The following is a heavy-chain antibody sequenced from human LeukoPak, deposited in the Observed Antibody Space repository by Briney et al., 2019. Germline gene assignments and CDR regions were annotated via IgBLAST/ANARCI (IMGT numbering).Heavy chain of an antibody. V-gene: IGHV4-59*01. CDR3: ARISSSNWYNERGAFDV. J-gene: IGHJ3*01. Sequence: SETLSLTCTVSGGSISSYYWSWVRQPPGKGLEWIGFVYYTGSTNYSPSLKSRVTISVDTSKNQFSLKLGSVTAADTAVYYCARISSSNWYNERGAFDVWGQGTMVTVSS. CDR1: GGSISSYY. CDR2: VYYTGST. D-gene: IGHD6-13*01.